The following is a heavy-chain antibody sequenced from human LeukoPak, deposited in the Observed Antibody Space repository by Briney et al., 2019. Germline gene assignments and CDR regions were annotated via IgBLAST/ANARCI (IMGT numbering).Heavy chain of an antibody. CDR1: GFTFSSYS. Sequence: GGSLRLSCAASGFTFSSYSMNWVRQAPGKGLEWVSYVGAIGSSTISYADSVMGRFTISRDNAKNSVFLQMNSLRDEDTAVYYSARDLHYAFDTWGQGTMVTVSS. V-gene: IGHV3-48*02. CDR3: ARDLHYAFDT. CDR2: VGAIGSSTI. J-gene: IGHJ3*02.